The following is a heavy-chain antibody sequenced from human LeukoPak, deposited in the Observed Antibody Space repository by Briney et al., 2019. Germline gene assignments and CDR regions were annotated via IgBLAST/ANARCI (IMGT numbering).Heavy chain of an antibody. CDR1: GGTFSSYA. CDR2: IIPIFGTA. J-gene: IGHJ4*02. V-gene: IGHV1-69*05. Sequence: SVKVSCKASGGTFSSYAISWVRQAPGQGLEWMGGIIPIFGTANYAQKLQGRVTMTTDTSTSTAYMELRSLRSDDTAVYYCTRTLPLKFYYYDSSGYLSFDYWGQGTLVTVSS. D-gene: IGHD3-22*01. CDR3: TRTLPLKFYYYDSSGYLSFDY.